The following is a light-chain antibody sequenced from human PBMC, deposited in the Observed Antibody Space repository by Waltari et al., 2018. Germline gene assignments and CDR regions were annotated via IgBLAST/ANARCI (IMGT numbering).Light chain of an antibody. CDR1: QSVGRAV. CDR3: QHYVRLPVT. CDR2: GAS. V-gene: IGKV3-20*01. J-gene: IGKJ1*01. Sequence: EIVLTQSPGTLSLSPGERATLSCWASQSVGRAVAWYQQNRGKAPRLLIYGASTRASGIPGRFSGSGSGTDFSLTINRLEPEDFAVYYCQHYVRLPVTFGQGTKVEIK.